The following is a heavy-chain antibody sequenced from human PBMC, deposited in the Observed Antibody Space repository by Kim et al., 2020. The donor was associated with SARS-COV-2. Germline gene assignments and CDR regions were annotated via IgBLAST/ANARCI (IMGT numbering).Heavy chain of an antibody. CDR1: GFSVSSHE. D-gene: IGHD2-21*01. Sequence: GGSLRLSCAVSGFSVSSHEMNWIRQAPGKGLEWIAYINSRGTRILYADSVKGRFAISRDNAKNSLYLQMNSLRVEDTAIYYCAPIVMLLAPWGRGTLVTVSS. CDR3: APIVMLLAP. V-gene: IGHV3-48*03. CDR2: INSRGTRI. J-gene: IGHJ5*02.